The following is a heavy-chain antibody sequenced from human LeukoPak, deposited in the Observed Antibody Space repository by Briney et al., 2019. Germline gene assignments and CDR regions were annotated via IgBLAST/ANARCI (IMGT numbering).Heavy chain of an antibody. CDR3: ARSRDIYYYYYYMDV. Sequence: GGSLRLSCAASGFTFSSYAMHWVRQAPGKGLEYVSAISSNGGSTYYANSVKGRFTISRDNSKNTLYLQMGSLRAEDMAVYYCARSRDIYYYYYYMDVWGKGTTVTVSS. J-gene: IGHJ6*03. CDR1: GFTFSSYA. V-gene: IGHV3-64*01. CDR2: ISSNGGST.